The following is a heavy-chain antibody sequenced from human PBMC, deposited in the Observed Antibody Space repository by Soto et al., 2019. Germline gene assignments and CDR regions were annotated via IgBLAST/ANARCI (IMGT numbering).Heavy chain of an antibody. CDR3: ARDAGEQRGLDF. Sequence: QVLLQESGPGLVKPSETLSLICLVSGGSITTGGYSWSWICQHPGKGLDWIGNIYYSGSTSYNPSLKSRLTISVDTSKNQFSLKLTSVTAADTAVYYCARDAGEQRGLDFWGQGTLVTVSS. CDR2: IYYSGST. D-gene: IGHD3-16*01. J-gene: IGHJ4*02. CDR1: GGSITTGGYS. V-gene: IGHV4-31*03.